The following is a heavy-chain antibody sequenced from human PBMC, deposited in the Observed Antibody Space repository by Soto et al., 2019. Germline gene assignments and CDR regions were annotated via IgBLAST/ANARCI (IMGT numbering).Heavy chain of an antibody. CDR3: ARDPFLAPNPQYFQH. J-gene: IGHJ1*01. D-gene: IGHD3-16*01. CDR1: GYTFTSYA. V-gene: IGHV3-30-3*01. Sequence: SCKASGYTFTSYAMHWVRQAPGQRLEWMAVISYDGSNKYYADSVKGRFNISRDNSKNTLYLQMNSLRAEDTAVYYCARDPFLAPNPQYFQHWGQGTLVTVSS. CDR2: ISYDGSNK.